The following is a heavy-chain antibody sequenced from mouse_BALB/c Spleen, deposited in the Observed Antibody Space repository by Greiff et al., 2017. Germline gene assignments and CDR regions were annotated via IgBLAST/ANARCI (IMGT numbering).Heavy chain of an antibody. CDR2: ISYDGSN. J-gene: IGHJ2*01. D-gene: IGHD4-1*01. CDR3: ARANWSYYFDY. Sequence: EVKLMESGPGLVKPSQSLSLTCSVTGYSITSGYYWKWIRQFPGNKLEWMGYISYDGSNNYNPSLKNRISITRDTSKNQFFLKLNSVTTEDTATYYCARANWSYYFDYWGQGTTLTVSS. CDR1: GYSITSGYY. V-gene: IGHV3-6*02.